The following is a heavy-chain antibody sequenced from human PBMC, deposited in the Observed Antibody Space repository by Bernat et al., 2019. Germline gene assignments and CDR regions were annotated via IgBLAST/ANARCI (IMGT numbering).Heavy chain of an antibody. Sequence: QVQLEESGPGLVKPSQTLSLTCTVSRGSISSNSYFWSWIRQHPAKGLEGIGHIYYTGSTYYNPSLESRATISVDTSKNQFSLKLSSVTAADTALYYCARVQGGGYYYYYMDVWGKGTTVTVSS. V-gene: IGHV4-31*03. CDR3: ARVQGGGYYYYYMDV. J-gene: IGHJ6*03. CDR1: RGSISSNSYF. D-gene: IGHD2-15*01. CDR2: IYYTGST.